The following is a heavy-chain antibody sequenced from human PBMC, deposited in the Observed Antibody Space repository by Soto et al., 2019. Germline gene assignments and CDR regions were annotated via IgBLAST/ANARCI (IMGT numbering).Heavy chain of an antibody. J-gene: IGHJ5*02. CDR2: IYYSGST. CDR1: GGSISSYY. CDR3: AGDLAYPMVRGVGGWFDP. D-gene: IGHD3-10*01. Sequence: QVQLQESGPGLVKPSETLSLTCTVSGGSISSYYWSWIRQPPGKGLEWIGYIYYSGSTNYNPSLKSRVTISEDTSKDQFSLKLSSVTAADTAVYYCAGDLAYPMVRGVGGWFDPWCQGTLVTDSS. V-gene: IGHV4-59*01.